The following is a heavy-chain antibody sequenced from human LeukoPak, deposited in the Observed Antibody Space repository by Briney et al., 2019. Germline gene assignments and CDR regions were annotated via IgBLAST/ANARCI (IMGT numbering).Heavy chain of an antibody. J-gene: IGHJ4*02. V-gene: IGHV4-34*01. CDR2: INHSGST. Sequence: SETLSLTCAVYGGSFSGYYWSWIRQPPRKGLEWIGEINHSGSTNYNPSLKSRVTVSVDTSKNQFSLKLNSVTAADTAVYYCARGPRGGGYLYYFDYWGQGTLVTVSS. CDR3: ARGPRGGGYLYYFDY. CDR1: GGSFSGYY. D-gene: IGHD5-12*01.